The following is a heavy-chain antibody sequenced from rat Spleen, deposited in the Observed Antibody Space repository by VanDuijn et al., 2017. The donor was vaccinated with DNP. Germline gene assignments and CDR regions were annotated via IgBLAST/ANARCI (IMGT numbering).Heavy chain of an antibody. CDR1: GFTFRDYY. CDR3: TTDFERGY. V-gene: IGHV5-20*01. D-gene: IGHD1-11*01. Sequence: EVQLVESGGGLVQPGRSLKLSCAASGFTFRDYYMAWVRQAPTKGLEWVAYISYDGSRTYYRDSVKGRFTISRDNAKSTLYLQMDSLRSEDTATYYCTTDFERGYWGQGVMVTVSS. J-gene: IGHJ2*01. CDR2: ISYDGSRT.